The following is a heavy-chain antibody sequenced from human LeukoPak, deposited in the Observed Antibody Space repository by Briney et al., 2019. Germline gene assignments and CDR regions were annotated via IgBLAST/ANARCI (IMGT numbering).Heavy chain of an antibody. D-gene: IGHD3-3*01. V-gene: IGHV3-23*01. CDR2: ISGSGGST. Sequence: GGSLRLSCAASGFTFSSYAMSWVRQAPGKGLEWVSTISGSGGSTYYADSVKGRFTISRDNSKNTLYLQMNSLRAEDTAVYYCAREVVRFGAFDIWGQGTMVTVSS. J-gene: IGHJ3*02. CDR3: AREVVRFGAFDI. CDR1: GFTFSSYA.